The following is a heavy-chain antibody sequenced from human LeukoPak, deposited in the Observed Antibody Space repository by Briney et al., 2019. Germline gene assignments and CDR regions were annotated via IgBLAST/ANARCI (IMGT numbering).Heavy chain of an antibody. CDR3: ARDVVDTAMAPPYYFDY. CDR2: ISYDGSNK. D-gene: IGHD5-18*01. CDR1: GFTFSSYA. Sequence: GGSLRLSCAASGFTFSSYAMPWVRQAPGKGLEWVAVISYDGSNKYYADSVKGRFTISRDNSKNTLYLQMNSLRAEDTAVYYCARDVVDTAMAPPYYFDYWGQGTLVTVSS. V-gene: IGHV3-30-3*01. J-gene: IGHJ4*02.